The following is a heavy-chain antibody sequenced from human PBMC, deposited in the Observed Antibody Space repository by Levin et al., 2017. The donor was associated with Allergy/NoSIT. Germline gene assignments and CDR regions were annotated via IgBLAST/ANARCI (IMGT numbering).Heavy chain of an antibody. CDR1: GFTFSSYA. Sequence: GESLKISCAASGFTFSSYAMSWVRQAPGKGLEWVSAISGSGGSTYYAYSVKGRFTISRDNSKNTLYLQMNSLRAEDTAVYYCAKDLSRTWGPYYADWGQGTLVTVSS. CDR2: ISGSGGST. J-gene: IGHJ4*02. CDR3: AKDLSRTWGPYYAD. D-gene: IGHD3-10*01. V-gene: IGHV3-23*01.